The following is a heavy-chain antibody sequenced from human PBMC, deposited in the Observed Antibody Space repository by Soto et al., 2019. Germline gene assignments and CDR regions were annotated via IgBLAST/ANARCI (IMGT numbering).Heavy chain of an antibody. Sequence: EVQLVESGGGLVQPGGSLRLSCAASGFTFSSYSMKWVRQAPGKGLEWVSYISSSSSTIYYADSVKGRFTISRGNAKNSLYLQMMSLRDADTAVYYCARGLYYFDSSGYWGYWGQGTLVTVSS. V-gene: IGHV3-48*02. CDR1: GFTFSSYS. CDR2: ISSSSSTI. CDR3: ARGLYYFDSSGYWGY. D-gene: IGHD3-22*01. J-gene: IGHJ4*02.